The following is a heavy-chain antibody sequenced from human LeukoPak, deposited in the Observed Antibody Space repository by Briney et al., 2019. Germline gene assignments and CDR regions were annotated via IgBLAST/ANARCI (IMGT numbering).Heavy chain of an antibody. CDR1: GFTFSSYW. D-gene: IGHD5-18*01. J-gene: IGHJ4*02. Sequence: GGSLRLSCAASGFTFSSYWMSWVRQAPGKGLEWVANIKQDGSEKYYVDSVKGRFTITRDNSLNILFLQMDSLRADDTAVYYCARIIINSGYSYGIDFWGQGTLVTVSS. CDR2: IKQDGSEK. V-gene: IGHV3-7*01. CDR3: ARIIINSGYSYGIDF.